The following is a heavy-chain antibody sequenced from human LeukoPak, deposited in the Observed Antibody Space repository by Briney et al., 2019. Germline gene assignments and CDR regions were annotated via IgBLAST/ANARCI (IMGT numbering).Heavy chain of an antibody. V-gene: IGHV3-33*01. Sequence: GGSPRLSCAASGFPFSSYGMHWVRQAPGKGLEWVARLVYDERIDYANSVKGRFSISRDNSKNTLFLDMSDLRVEDTAVYYCARDLSAAFDSWGQGVQVTVSS. CDR3: ARDLSAAFDS. J-gene: IGHJ4*02. CDR1: GFPFSSYG. CDR2: LVYDERI. D-gene: IGHD6-19*01.